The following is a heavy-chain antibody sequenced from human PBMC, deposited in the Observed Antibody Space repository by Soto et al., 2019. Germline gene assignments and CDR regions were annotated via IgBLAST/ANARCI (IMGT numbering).Heavy chain of an antibody. CDR2: ISGSGGST. CDR1: GFTFSSYA. D-gene: IGHD5-12*01. J-gene: IGHJ4*02. CDR3: AKNSKGYSGSYFAH. Sequence: GESLKISCAASGFTFSSYAMSWVRQAPGKGLEWVSVISGSGGSTHYADSVKGRSTISRDNSKNTLYLQVNSLRAEDTAVYYCAKNSKGYSGSYFAHWGQGTPVPVSA. V-gene: IGHV3-23*01.